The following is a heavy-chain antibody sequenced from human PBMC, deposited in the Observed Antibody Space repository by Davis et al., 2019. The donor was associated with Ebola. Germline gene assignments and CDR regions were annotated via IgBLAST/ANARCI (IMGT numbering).Heavy chain of an antibody. Sequence: PGGSLRLSCAASGFTFSSFGMHWVRQAPGKGLEWVAIISNDRSNEFYADSVKGRFTISRDNSKNTLYLQMNSLRAEDTAVYYCAKDRLGSATTVTTHWFDPWGQGTLVTVSS. CDR2: ISNDRSNE. CDR1: GFTFSSFG. D-gene: IGHD4-17*01. V-gene: IGHV3-30*18. CDR3: AKDRLGSATTVTTHWFDP. J-gene: IGHJ5*02.